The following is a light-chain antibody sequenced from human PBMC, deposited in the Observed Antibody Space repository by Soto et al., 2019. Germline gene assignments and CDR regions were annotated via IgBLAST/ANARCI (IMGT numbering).Light chain of an antibody. CDR1: QYISNY. CDR2: DAS. Sequence: IRMTQSPSSLSSSVGDRVTITCQASQYISNYLNWYQQKPGKAPKLLIYDASNLETGVPSRFSGSGSGTDFTFTISSLQPEDIATYYCQQYDNLPLTFGGGTKVDI. CDR3: QQYDNLPLT. V-gene: IGKV1-33*01. J-gene: IGKJ4*01.